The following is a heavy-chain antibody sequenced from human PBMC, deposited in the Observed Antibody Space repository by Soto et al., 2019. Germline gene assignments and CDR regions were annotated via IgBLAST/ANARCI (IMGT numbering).Heavy chain of an antibody. CDR3: ARVHGTDSICRCYRSFAH. J-gene: IGHJ4*01. V-gene: IGHV3-21*01. Sequence: GGSLRLFCAVSGFTFSGYSINWVRQAPWKGLEWVSSISSNSYYIYYADSVKGRFTVSRDNAKNSLFLQMNSLRAGDTAVYYCARVHGTDSICRCYRSFAHWGHGVLFT. D-gene: IGHD3-16*02. CDR2: ISSNSYYI. CDR1: GFTFSGYS.